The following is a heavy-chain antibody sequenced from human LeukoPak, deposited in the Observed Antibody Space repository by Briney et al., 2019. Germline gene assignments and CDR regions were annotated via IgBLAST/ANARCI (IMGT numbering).Heavy chain of an antibody. J-gene: IGHJ6*03. CDR2: INHSGSP. CDR1: GGSFSGYY. V-gene: IGHV4-34*01. D-gene: IGHD2-2*01. Sequence: SETLSLTCAVCGGSFSGYYWSWIRQPPGKGLEWIGEINHSGSPNYNPSLKSRVTISVDTSKNQFSLKLSSVTAADTTVYYCARQNFYRYCRSTSCYRPYYYYYMDVWGKGTTVTISS. CDR3: ARQNFYRYCRSTSCYRPYYYYYMDV.